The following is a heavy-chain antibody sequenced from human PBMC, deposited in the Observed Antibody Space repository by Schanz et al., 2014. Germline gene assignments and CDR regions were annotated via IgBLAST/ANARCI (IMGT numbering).Heavy chain of an antibody. CDR3: ARAVGGNSALEWFDP. D-gene: IGHD2-21*01. CDR2: IYYRGST. Sequence: QVQLQQSGPGLVKPSQTLSLTCTVSGDSISSSGSYWTWIRQHPGKGLEWIGYIYYRGSTYYNPTLKSHVTISTYMSMNQFSLRLKSVTAADTAVYYCARAVGGNSALEWFDPWGQGTLVTVSS. J-gene: IGHJ5*02. V-gene: IGHV4-31*01. CDR1: GDSISSSGSY.